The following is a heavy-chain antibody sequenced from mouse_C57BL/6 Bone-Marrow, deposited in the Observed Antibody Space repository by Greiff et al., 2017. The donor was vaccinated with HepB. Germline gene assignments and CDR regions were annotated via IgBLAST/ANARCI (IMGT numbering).Heavy chain of an antibody. CDR1: GYTFTSYW. CDR2: IDPNSGGT. D-gene: IGHD2-4*01. Sequence: VQLKQPGAELVKPGDSVKLSCKASGYTFTSYWMHWVKQRPGRGLERIGRIDPNSGGTKYNEKFKRKATMTVDKPSSTAYMQLSSLTSEDSAVYYCARWRLRRGDYAMDYWGQGTSVTVSS. J-gene: IGHJ4*01. V-gene: IGHV1-72*01. CDR3: ARWRLRRGDYAMDY.